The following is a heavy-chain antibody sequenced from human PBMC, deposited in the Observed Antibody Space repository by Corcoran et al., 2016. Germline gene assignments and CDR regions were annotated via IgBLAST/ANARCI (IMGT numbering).Heavy chain of an antibody. Sequence: QVQLVQSGAEVKKPGASVKVSCKASGYTFTSYGISWVRQAPGQGLEWMGWISAYNGNTNYAQKLQGRVTMTTDTSTSTANMELRSLRSDDTAVDNSAREVYDDVWGSSNPIKLDYWGQGTMVTVSS. CDR3: AREVYDDVWGSSNPIKLDY. CDR2: ISAYNGNT. V-gene: IGHV1-18*01. CDR1: GYTFTSYG. D-gene: IGHD3-16*01. J-gene: IGHJ4*02.